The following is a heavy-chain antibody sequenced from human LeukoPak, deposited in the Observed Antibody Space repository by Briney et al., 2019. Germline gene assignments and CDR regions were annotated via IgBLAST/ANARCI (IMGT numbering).Heavy chain of an antibody. CDR3: ATGRYSSSWYRDLNWFDP. D-gene: IGHD6-13*01. V-gene: IGHV1-24*01. J-gene: IGHJ5*02. CDR2: FDLEDGET. Sequence: ASVTVSCTVSGYTLTELSMHWVRQAPGKGLEWMGGFDLEDGETIYAQKFQGRVTMTEDTSTDTAYMELSSLRSEDTAVYYCATGRYSSSWYRDLNWFDPWGQGTLVTVSS. CDR1: GYTLTELS.